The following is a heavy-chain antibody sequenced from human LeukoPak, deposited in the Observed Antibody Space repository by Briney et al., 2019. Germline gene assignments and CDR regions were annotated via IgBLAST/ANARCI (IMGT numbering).Heavy chain of an antibody. Sequence: PSETLSLTCTVSGSSISNGYYWGWIRQPPGKGLEWIGNIYHSGSTYYNPSLKSRVTISVDTSRNQFSLKMSSVTAADTAVYYCASLYDYFDYWGQGTLVTVSS. D-gene: IGHD5/OR15-5a*01. V-gene: IGHV4-38-2*02. CDR1: GSSISNGYY. CDR3: ASLYDYFDY. J-gene: IGHJ4*02. CDR2: IYHSGST.